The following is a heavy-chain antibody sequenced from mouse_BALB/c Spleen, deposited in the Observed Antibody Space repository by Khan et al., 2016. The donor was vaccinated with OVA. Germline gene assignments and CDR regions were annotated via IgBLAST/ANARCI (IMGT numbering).Heavy chain of an antibody. CDR2: ISSGGHYT. J-gene: IGHJ4*01. CDR3: ARTMTTAKGDYYAMDY. V-gene: IGHV5-6*02. CDR1: GFTFSSYG. D-gene: IGHD2-4*01. Sequence: GELVESGGDLVKPGGSLKLSCAASGFTFSSYGMSWVRQTPDKRLEWVATISSGGHYTYFPDSVRGRFTISRDNAKNTLYLQMSSLKSEDTAMYYCARTMTTAKGDYYAMDYWGQGTSVTVSS.